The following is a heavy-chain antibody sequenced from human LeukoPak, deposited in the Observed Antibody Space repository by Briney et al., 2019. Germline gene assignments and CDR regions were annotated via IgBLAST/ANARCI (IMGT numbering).Heavy chain of an antibody. J-gene: IGHJ4*02. D-gene: IGHD3-10*01. CDR1: GGSISSYY. CDR2: IYYSGST. CDR3: ARRVVRGAFDY. Sequence: PSETLSLTCTVSGGSISSYYWSWIRQPPGKGLEWIGYIYYSGSTNYNPSLKSRVTISVDTSKNQFSLKLGSVTAADTAVYYCARRVVRGAFDYWGQGTLVTVSS. V-gene: IGHV4-59*01.